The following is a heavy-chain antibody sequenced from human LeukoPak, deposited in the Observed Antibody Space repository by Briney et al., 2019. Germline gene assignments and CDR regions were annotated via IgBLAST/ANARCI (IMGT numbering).Heavy chain of an antibody. Sequence: SVKVSCKASGGTFSSYAISWVRQAPGQGLEWMGGIIPIFGTANYAQKFQGRVTITAGESTSTAYMELSSLRSEDTAVYYCARAEGDNSYGYGDYYYYYGMDVWGQGTTVTVSS. D-gene: IGHD5-18*01. CDR3: ARAEGDNSYGYGDYYYYYGMDV. CDR1: GGTFSSYA. J-gene: IGHJ6*02. V-gene: IGHV1-69*13. CDR2: IIPIFGTA.